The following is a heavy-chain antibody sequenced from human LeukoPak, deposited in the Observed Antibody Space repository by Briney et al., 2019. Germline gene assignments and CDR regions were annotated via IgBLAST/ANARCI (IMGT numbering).Heavy chain of an antibody. J-gene: IGHJ4*02. CDR2: IYYSGSP. D-gene: IGHD2-2*01. V-gene: IGHV4-39*02. Sequence: SETLSLTCTVSGGSISSSSYYWGWIRQPPGKGLEWIGSIYYSGSPYYNPSLKSRVTISVDTSKKQFSLKLSSVTAADTAVYYCARDCSSSTCYFDHWGQGTLVTVSS. CDR1: GGSISSSSYY. CDR3: ARDCSSSTCYFDH.